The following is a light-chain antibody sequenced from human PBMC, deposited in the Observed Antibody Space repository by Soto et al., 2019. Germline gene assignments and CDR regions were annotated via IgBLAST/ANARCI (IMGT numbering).Light chain of an antibody. Sequence: QSVLTQPASVSGSPGQSITISCTGTSSDVGSYKLVSWYQQHPGKAPKLMISEVSKRPSRISDRFSGSKSGSTASLTISGLQAEDEADYYCCSYAGTSTHTVFGGGTQLTVL. CDR3: CSYAGTSTHTV. V-gene: IGLV2-23*02. CDR2: EVS. CDR1: SSDVGSYKL. J-gene: IGLJ7*01.